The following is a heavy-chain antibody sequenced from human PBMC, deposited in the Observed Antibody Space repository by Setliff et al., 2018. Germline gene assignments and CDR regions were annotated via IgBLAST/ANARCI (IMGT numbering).Heavy chain of an antibody. CDR2: VYYSGLD. D-gene: IGHD3-16*01. J-gene: IGHJ6*03. V-gene: IGHV4-59*11. CDR3: ARGITPTTRPGYYYMDV. CDR1: GDSISGRF. Sequence: SETLSLTCTVSGDSISGRFWNWIRQTPDKGLEWIGRVYYSGLDDLNPSLQSRLTISVDTSKKQFSLSLTSVTAADTAMYYCARGITPTTRPGYYYMDVWG.